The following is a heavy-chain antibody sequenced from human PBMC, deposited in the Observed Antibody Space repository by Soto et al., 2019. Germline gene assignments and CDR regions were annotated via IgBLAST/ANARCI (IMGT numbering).Heavy chain of an antibody. D-gene: IGHD3-9*01. J-gene: IGHJ4*02. V-gene: IGHV3-73*02. CDR2: IRSKANSYAT. CDR1: GYTFSGSA. Sequence: EVQLVESGGGLVQPGGYLKLSCAASGYTFSGSAMHWVRQASGKGLEWVGRIRSKANSYATAYAASVKGRFTISRDDSKNTAYLQMNSLKTEDTAVYYCTRLYDILTGRDSWGQGTLVTVSS. CDR3: TRLYDILTGRDS.